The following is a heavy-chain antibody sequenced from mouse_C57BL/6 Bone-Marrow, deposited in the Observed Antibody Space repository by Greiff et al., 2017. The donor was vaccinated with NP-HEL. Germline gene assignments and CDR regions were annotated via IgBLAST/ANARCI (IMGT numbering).Heavy chain of an antibody. Sequence: VQLKESGAELARPGASVKLSCKASGYTFTSYGISWVKQRTGQGLEWIGEIYPRSGNTYYNEKFKGKATLTADKSSSTAYMELRSLTSEDCAVYFCANYGSSRFDVWGTGTTVTVSS. CDR3: ANYGSSRFDV. D-gene: IGHD1-1*01. CDR2: IYPRSGNT. V-gene: IGHV1-81*01. CDR1: GYTFTSYG. J-gene: IGHJ1*03.